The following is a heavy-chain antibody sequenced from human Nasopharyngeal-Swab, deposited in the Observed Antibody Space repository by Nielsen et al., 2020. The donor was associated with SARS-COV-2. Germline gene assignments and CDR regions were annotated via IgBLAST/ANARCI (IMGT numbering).Heavy chain of an antibody. Sequence: ASVKGSCKASGYTFTSYYMHWVRQAPGQGLEWMGIINPSGGSTSYAQKFQGRVTMTRDTSTSTVYMELSSLRSEDTAVYYCARKGIGGAFDIWGQGTMVTVSS. D-gene: IGHD4-23*01. V-gene: IGHV1-46*01. J-gene: IGHJ3*02. CDR2: INPSGGST. CDR3: ARKGIGGAFDI. CDR1: GYTFTSYY.